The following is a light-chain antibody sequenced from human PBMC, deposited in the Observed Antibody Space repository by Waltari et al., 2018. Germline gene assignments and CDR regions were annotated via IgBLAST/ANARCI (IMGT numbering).Light chain of an antibody. Sequence: NFMLTQPHSVSESPGKTVTISCTGSSGSIASNYFQWYQQRPGSAPTTVIYEDNQRTSGVPGRFSGSIESSSQSASLTNSGLKTEDEADYYCQSYDSSNVVFGGGTKLTVL. CDR2: EDN. V-gene: IGLV6-57*02. J-gene: IGLJ2*01. CDR3: QSYDSSNVV. CDR1: SGSIASNY.